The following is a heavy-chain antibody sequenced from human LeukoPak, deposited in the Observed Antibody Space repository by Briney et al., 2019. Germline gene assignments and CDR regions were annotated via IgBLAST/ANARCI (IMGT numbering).Heavy chain of an antibody. J-gene: IGHJ5*02. CDR3: ARDLVPAASGGWFDP. D-gene: IGHD2-2*01. V-gene: IGHV1-69*05. CDR2: IIPLFATA. CDR1: GGTFSSYA. Sequence: SVKVSCKASGGTFSSYALSWVRRAPGQGLEWMGGIIPLFATANYAQNFQGRVTLTMDESTNTGYMELSSLRSEDTAVYYCARDLVPAASGGWFDPWGQGTLVTVSS.